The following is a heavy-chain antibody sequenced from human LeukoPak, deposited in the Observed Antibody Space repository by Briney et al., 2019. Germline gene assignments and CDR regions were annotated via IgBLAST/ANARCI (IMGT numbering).Heavy chain of an antibody. CDR3: ASRFTFGGVNDAFDI. V-gene: IGHV5-51*01. CDR1: GYSFTSYW. Sequence: GESLKISCKGSGYSFTSYWIGWVRQMPGKGLEWMGIIYPGDSDTRYSPSFQGQVTISADKSISTAYLQWSGLKASDTAMYYCASRFTFGGVNDAFDIWGQGTMVTVSS. CDR2: IYPGDSDT. D-gene: IGHD3-16*01. J-gene: IGHJ3*02.